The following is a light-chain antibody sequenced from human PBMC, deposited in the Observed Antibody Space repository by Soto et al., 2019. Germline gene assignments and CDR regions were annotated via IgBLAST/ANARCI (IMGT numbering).Light chain of an antibody. CDR1: SSDVGGYNF. Sequence: QSALTQPASVSGSPGQSITISCTGTSSDVGGYNFVSWYQQHQGKVPKLMIFDVNRRPSGVSDRLSGSKSGNTASLTISGRQAEDEGDYFCCSYTSISTHVFGSGTKLTVL. V-gene: IGLV2-14*03. CDR2: DVN. CDR3: CSYTSISTHV. J-gene: IGLJ1*01.